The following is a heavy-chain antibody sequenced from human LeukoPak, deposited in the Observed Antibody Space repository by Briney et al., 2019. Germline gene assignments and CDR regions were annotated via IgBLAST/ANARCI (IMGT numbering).Heavy chain of an antibody. CDR1: GGSISSSSYY. J-gene: IGHJ5*02. D-gene: IGHD5-18*01. V-gene: IGHV4-39*01. CDR3: ARHCLGDTARGYNWFAP. Sequence: SETLSLTCTVSGGSISSSSYYWGWIRQPPGKGLEWIGSIYYSGSTYYNPSLKSLVHISVDTSKNQFYLKLSSVTAADTAVYYCARHCLGDTARGYNWFAPWGQGPLVTVSS. CDR2: IYYSGST.